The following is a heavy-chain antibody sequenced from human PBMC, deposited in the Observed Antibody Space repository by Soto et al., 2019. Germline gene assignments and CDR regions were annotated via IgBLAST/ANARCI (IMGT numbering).Heavy chain of an antibody. D-gene: IGHD3-16*01. CDR3: AKDSYAYYNNAFDI. Sequence: EVQLLESGGGWVQPGGSLRLSCVASGFTFNSFAMNWVRQAPGKGLEWVSLVMGRGGKTYYADSVKGRFTVSRDNSKNTLYLQMDSLRAEDTATYFCAKDSYAYYNNAFDIWSQGTMV. CDR2: VMGRGGKT. J-gene: IGHJ3*02. V-gene: IGHV3-23*01. CDR1: GFTFNSFA.